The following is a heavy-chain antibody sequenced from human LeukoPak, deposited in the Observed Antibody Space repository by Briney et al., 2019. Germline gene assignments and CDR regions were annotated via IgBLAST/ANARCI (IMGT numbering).Heavy chain of an antibody. V-gene: IGHV3-30*18. J-gene: IGHJ4*02. CDR1: GFTFSSYG. Sequence: QSGGSLRLSCAASGFTFSSYGMHWVRQAPGKGLEWVAVISYDGSNKYYADSVKGRFTISRDNSKNTLYLQMNSLRAEDTAVYYCAKDGWLQVYFDYWGQGTLVTVSS. CDR2: ISYDGSNK. CDR3: AKDGWLQVYFDY. D-gene: IGHD5-24*01.